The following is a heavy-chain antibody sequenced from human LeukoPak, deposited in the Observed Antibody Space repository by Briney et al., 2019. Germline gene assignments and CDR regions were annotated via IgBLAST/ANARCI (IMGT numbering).Heavy chain of an antibody. Sequence: PGGSLRLSCAASGFTFSSYVMFWVREAPGKGLEWVSYLTESGGAADYADSVKGRFTTSRDNSKNTVYLQMDSLSAEDTAIYYCANDFRYYFGSGTASWGQGTLVTVSS. J-gene: IGHJ5*02. D-gene: IGHD3-10*01. CDR1: GFTFSSYV. CDR3: ANDFRYYFGSGTAS. V-gene: IGHV3-23*01. CDR2: LTESGGAA.